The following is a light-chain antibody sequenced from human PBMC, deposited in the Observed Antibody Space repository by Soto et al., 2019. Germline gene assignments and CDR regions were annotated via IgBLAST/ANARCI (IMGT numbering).Light chain of an antibody. V-gene: IGKV3-15*01. CDR1: QSVSSN. CDR2: GAS. Sequence: EIVMTQSPATLSVSPGERATLSCRASQSVSSNLAWYQQKPGQAPRLLIYGASTRATGIPARFSGSWSGTEFTLTISSLQSEDFAAYYCQQYNNWPYTFGQGTKLEIK. J-gene: IGKJ2*01. CDR3: QQYNNWPYT.